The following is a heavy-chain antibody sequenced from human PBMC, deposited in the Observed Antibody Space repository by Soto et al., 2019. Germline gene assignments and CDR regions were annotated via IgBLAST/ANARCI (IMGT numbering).Heavy chain of an antibody. CDR3: AKDRSEYSRSWPAH. CDR2: TSYDGSNK. D-gene: IGHD6-13*01. Sequence: WGALTLSCAASGFTFNNYTIHWVRQAPGKGLEWVTVTSYDGSNKYYADSVKGRFTISRDNSKNTLYLQMNSLRAEDTAVYYCAKDRSEYSRSWPAHWGQGSLVTVSS. V-gene: IGHV3-30*18. CDR1: GFTFNNYT. J-gene: IGHJ4*02.